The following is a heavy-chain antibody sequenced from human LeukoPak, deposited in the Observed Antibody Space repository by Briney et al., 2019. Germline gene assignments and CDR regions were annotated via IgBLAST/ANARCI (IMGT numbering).Heavy chain of an antibody. V-gene: IGHV4-59*01. CDR3: ARGGGIVVVPPVDNWFDP. D-gene: IGHD2-2*01. CDR2: IYYSGST. Sequence: SETLSLTCTVSGGSISSYYWSWIRQPPGKGPEWIGYIYYSGSTNYNPSLKSRVTISVDTSKNQFSLKLSSVTAADTAVYYCARGGGIVVVPPVDNWFDPWGQGTLVTVSS. J-gene: IGHJ5*02. CDR1: GGSISSYY.